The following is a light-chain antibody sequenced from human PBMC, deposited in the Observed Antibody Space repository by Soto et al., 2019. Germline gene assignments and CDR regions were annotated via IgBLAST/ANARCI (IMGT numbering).Light chain of an antibody. CDR3: QQRSNWPT. J-gene: IGKJ5*01. CDR1: QGVSSY. Sequence: EIVLTQSPATLSLSPGERATLCCRASQGVSSYLAWYQQKPGQAPRLLIYDASNRATGIPARFSGSGSGTDFTLTISSLEPEDFAVYYCQQRSNWPTFGQGTRLEIK. CDR2: DAS. V-gene: IGKV3-11*01.